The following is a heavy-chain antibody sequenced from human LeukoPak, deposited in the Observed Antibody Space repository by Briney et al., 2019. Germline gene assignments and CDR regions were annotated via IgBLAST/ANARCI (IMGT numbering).Heavy chain of an antibody. CDR1: GGTFSSYA. CDR3: ARAPYYYDSSIYYYYYYGMDV. V-gene: IGHV1-69*04. CDR2: IIPILGIA. Sequence: SGKVSCKASGGTFSSYAISWVRQAPGQGLEWMGRIIPILGIANYAQKFQGRVTITADKSTSTAYMELSSLRSEDTAVYYCARAPYYYDSSIYYYYYYGMDVWGQGTTVTVSS. J-gene: IGHJ6*02. D-gene: IGHD3-22*01.